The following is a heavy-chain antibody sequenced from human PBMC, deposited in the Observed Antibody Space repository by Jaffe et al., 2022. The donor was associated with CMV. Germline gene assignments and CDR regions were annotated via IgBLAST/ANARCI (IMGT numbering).Heavy chain of an antibody. V-gene: IGHV4-39*01. CDR3: ARQLGRDYYDSSGREENAFDI. D-gene: IGHD3-22*01. J-gene: IGHJ3*02. CDR1: GGSISSSSYY. CDR2: IYYSGST. Sequence: QLQLQESGPGLVKPSETLSLTCTVSGGSISSSSYYWGWIRQPPGKGLEWIGSIYYSGSTYYNPSLKSRVTISVDTSKNQFSLKLSSVTAADTAVYYCARQLGRDYYDSSGREENAFDIWGQGTMVTVSS.